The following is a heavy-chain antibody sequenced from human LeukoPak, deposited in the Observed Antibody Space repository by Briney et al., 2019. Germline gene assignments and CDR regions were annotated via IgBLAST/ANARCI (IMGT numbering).Heavy chain of an antibody. J-gene: IGHJ5*02. D-gene: IGHD3-10*01. Sequence: ASVKVSCKASGYTFTSHDINWVRQATGQGLEWMGWMNPNSGNTGYAQKFQGRVTMTRNTSISTAYMELSSLRSEDTAVYYCARAMLWFGDYWFDPWGQGTLVTVSS. CDR1: GYTFTSHD. CDR3: ARAMLWFGDYWFDP. CDR2: MNPNSGNT. V-gene: IGHV1-8*01.